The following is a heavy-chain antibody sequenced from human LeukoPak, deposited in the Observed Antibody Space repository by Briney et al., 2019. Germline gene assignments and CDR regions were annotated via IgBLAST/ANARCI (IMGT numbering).Heavy chain of an antibody. D-gene: IGHD3-9*01. Sequence: SETLSLTCTVSGGSISSGDYYWSWIRQPPGKGLAWIGYIYYSGSTYYNPSLKSRVTISVDTSKNQFSLKLSSVTAADTAVYYCARVGAKGVLRYFDWLSTGYYFDYWGQGTLVTVSS. CDR3: ARVGAKGVLRYFDWLSTGYYFDY. V-gene: IGHV4-30-4*08. CDR2: IYYSGST. J-gene: IGHJ4*02. CDR1: GGSISSGDYY.